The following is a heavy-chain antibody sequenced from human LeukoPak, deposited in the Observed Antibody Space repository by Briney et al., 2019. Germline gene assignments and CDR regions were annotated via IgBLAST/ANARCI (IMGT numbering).Heavy chain of an antibody. D-gene: IGHD2-15*01. CDR3: ARVDCTAVSCYSFDS. CDR2: IYSSGST. CDR1: GGSISGYY. Sequence: SETLSLTCSVSGGSISGYYWNWIRQPPGKGLEWIGYIYSSGSTNYNPSLTSRVTISIDTSKNHFSLKLRSLTAADTALYYCARVDCTAVSCYSFDSWGQGTPVSVSS. J-gene: IGHJ4*02. V-gene: IGHV4-59*01.